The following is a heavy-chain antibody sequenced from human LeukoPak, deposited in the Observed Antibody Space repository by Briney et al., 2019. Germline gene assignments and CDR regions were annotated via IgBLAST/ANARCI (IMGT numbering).Heavy chain of an antibody. CDR3: ARYSSDWYDWFDP. J-gene: IGHJ5*02. V-gene: IGHV3-21*01. CDR2: ISSSSSYI. D-gene: IGHD6-19*01. Sequence: PGGSLRLSCAASGFTFSSYSMNWVRQAPGKGLEWVSSISSSSSYIYYADSVKGRFTISRDNAKNSLYLQMNSLRAEDTAVYYCARYSSDWYDWFDPWGQGTLVTVSS. CDR1: GFTFSSYS.